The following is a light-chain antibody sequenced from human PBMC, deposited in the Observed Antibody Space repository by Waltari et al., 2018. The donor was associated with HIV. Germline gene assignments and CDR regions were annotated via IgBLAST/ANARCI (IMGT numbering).Light chain of an antibody. CDR3: MQALQTPRT. CDR2: LGS. CDR1: QSLLHSNGYNC. J-gene: IGKJ1*01. Sequence: DIVMTQSPLSLPVTPGEPASISCRSSQSLLHSNGYNCLDWYLRKPGQSPQLLIYLGSNRASGVPDRFSGSGSGTDFTLKISRVEAEDVGVYYCMQALQTPRTFGQGTKVEIK. V-gene: IGKV2-28*01.